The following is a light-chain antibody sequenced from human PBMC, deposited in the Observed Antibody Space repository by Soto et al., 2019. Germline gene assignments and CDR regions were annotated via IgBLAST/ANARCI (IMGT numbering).Light chain of an antibody. Sequence: DVQMTQSPSSLSASVGDFVTISCRASQSISNYLNWYQQKPGEAPKLLIYATSSLQSGFPSRFSGSGSGTDFTLTITGLQAEDFATYYCQQSHSTPFTFGPGTKVDIE. V-gene: IGKV1-39*01. CDR3: QQSHSTPFT. J-gene: IGKJ3*01. CDR2: ATS. CDR1: QSISNY.